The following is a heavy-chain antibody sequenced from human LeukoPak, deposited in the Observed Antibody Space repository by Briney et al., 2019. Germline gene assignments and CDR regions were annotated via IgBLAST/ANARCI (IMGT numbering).Heavy chain of an antibody. J-gene: IGHJ4*02. V-gene: IGHV3-23*01. Sequence: GGSLRLSCAASGFTFTSYAKSWVRQAPGKGLEWVSAISPSGGSTYYADSVKGRFTTSRDNSKNTLYLQMNSLRAEDTAVYYCASLRLVSGSYSDFDYWGQGTLVTVSS. CDR2: ISPSGGST. CDR3: ASLRLVSGSYSDFDY. D-gene: IGHD1-26*01. CDR1: GFTFTSYA.